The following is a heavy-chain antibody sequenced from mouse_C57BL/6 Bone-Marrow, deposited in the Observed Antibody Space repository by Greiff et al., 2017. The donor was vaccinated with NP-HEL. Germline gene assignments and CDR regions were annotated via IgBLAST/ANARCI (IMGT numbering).Heavy chain of an antibody. CDR1: GYAFTNYL. Sequence: QVQLQQSGAELVRPGTSVKVSCKASGYAFTNYLIEWVKQRPGQGLEWIGVINPGNGGTNYNEKFKGKATLTADKSSSTAYMQLSSLTSEDSAVYFCARAEYYGSSRYFDVWGTGTTVTVSS. CDR3: ARAEYYGSSRYFDV. CDR2: INPGNGGT. V-gene: IGHV1-54*01. D-gene: IGHD1-1*01. J-gene: IGHJ1*03.